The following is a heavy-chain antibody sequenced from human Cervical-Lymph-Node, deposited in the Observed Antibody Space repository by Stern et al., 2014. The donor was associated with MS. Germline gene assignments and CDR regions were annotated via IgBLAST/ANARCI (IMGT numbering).Heavy chain of an antibody. Sequence: EDQLVESGGGLVKPGGSLRLSCAASGFTFSSYSMNWVRQAPGKGLEWVSSISSSSSYIYYADSVKGRFTISRDNAKNSLYLQMNSLRAEDTAVYYCAGNHPYYYGSGSYRGDYWGQGTLVTVSS. J-gene: IGHJ4*02. CDR3: AGNHPYYYGSGSYRGDY. CDR2: ISSSSSYI. CDR1: GFTFSSYS. V-gene: IGHV3-21*01. D-gene: IGHD3-10*01.